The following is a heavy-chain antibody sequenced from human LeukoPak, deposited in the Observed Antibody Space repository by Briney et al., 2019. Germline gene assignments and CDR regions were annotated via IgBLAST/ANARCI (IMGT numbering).Heavy chain of an antibody. J-gene: IGHJ5*02. CDR3: ARYSAAAGTGSWFDP. Sequence: GGSLRLSCEASGFTFSSYWMSWVRQAPGKGLEWVANITQDGSEKYYVDSVKGRFTISRDNVKNSLYLQMNSLRAEETAVYYCARYSAAAGTGSWFDPWGQGTLVTISS. CDR1: GFTFSSYW. D-gene: IGHD6-13*01. CDR2: ITQDGSEK. V-gene: IGHV3-7*01.